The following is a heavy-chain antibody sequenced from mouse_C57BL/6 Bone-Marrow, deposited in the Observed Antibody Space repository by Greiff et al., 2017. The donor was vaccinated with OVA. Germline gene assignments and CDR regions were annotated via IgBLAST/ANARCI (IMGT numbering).Heavy chain of an antibody. CDR3: ARGYSNWYFDV. V-gene: IGHV1-26*01. J-gene: IGHJ1*03. Sequence: VQLKQSGPELVKPGASVKISCKASGYTFTDYYMNWVKQSHGKSLEWIGDINPNNGGTSYNQKFKGKATLTVDKSSSTAYMELRSLTSEDSAVYYCARGYSNWYFDVWGTGTTVTVSS. CDR1: GYTFTDYY. CDR2: INPNNGGT. D-gene: IGHD2-5*01.